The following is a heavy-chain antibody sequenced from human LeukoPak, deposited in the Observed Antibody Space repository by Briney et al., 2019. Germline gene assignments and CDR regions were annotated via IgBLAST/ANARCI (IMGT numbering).Heavy chain of an antibody. V-gene: IGHV5-51*01. D-gene: IGHD6-19*01. Sequence: GESLKISCKGSGYSFTSYWIGWVRQMPGKGLEWMGIIYPGDSDTRYSPSFQGQVTISADKSISTAYLQWNSLKASDTAMYYCARWSDSSGWYFDYWGQGTLVTVSS. CDR3: ARWSDSSGWYFDY. CDR1: GYSFTSYW. CDR2: IYPGDSDT. J-gene: IGHJ4*02.